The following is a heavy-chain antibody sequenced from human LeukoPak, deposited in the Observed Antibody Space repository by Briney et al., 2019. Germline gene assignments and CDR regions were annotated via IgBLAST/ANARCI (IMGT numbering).Heavy chain of an antibody. J-gene: IGHJ4*02. CDR3: ARGEGVDTAMLAHT. CDR1: GYTFTIYD. V-gene: IGHV1-8*01. D-gene: IGHD5-18*01. Sequence: ASVTVSFKASGYTFTIYDINWVRQATGQGLEWMGWMNPNSGNTGYAQKFQGRVTMTRNTSISTAYMELSSLRSEDTAVYYCARGEGVDTAMLAHTWGQGTLVTVSS. CDR2: MNPNSGNT.